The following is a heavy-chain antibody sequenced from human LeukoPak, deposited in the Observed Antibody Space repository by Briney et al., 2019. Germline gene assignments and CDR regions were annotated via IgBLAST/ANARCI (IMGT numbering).Heavy chain of an antibody. CDR2: ISYDGSNK. V-gene: IGHV3-30*18. Sequence: GRSLRLSCAASGFTFSSYGMHWVRQAPGKGLEWVAVISYDGSNKYYADSVKGRFTISRDNSKNTLYLQMNSRRAEDTAVYYCAKDRRDGGYPYYFDYWGQGTLVTVSS. CDR1: GFTFSSYG. J-gene: IGHJ4*02. D-gene: IGHD5-12*01. CDR3: AKDRRDGGYPYYFDY.